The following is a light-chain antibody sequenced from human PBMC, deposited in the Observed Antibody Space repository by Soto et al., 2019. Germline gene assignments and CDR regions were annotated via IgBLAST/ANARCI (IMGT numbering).Light chain of an antibody. V-gene: IGKV3-11*01. Sequence: EIVLTQSPATLSLSPGEVATLSCRASQSVSSYLAWYQQKPGQAPRLLIYDASNRATGIPARFSGSGSGTDFTLTISSLEPEDVAVYYCQQRSNWPRGTVGEATKLEIK. J-gene: IGKJ2*02. CDR1: QSVSSY. CDR3: QQRSNWPRGT. CDR2: DAS.